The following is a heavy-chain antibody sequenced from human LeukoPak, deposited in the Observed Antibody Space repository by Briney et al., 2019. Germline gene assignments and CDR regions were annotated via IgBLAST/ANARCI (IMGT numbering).Heavy chain of an antibody. CDR1: GFTFSNHW. V-gene: IGHV3-74*01. D-gene: IGHD4-23*01. J-gene: IGHJ4*02. CDR3: ARGRPHGNDY. CDR2: INRDGSST. Sequence: GGSLRLSCAASGFTFSNHWMHWVRQAPGKGLMWVSRINRDGSSTTYADSVKGRFSISRDNAKNTLYLQMNSLRVEDTAVYYCARGRPHGNDYWGQGTLVTVSS.